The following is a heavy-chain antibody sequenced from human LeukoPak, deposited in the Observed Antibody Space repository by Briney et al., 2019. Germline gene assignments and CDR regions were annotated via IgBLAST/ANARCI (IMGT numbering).Heavy chain of an antibody. CDR1: GGPFSSYA. CDR3: ATGRRSGDSSSWYDYYYYNDG. CDR2: HIPIFGTA. Sequence: AVEVSFKASGGPFSSYAISWVRPAPGQGLEWMGGHIPIFGTANYSQKFQGRVTITTDESTSTAYMELSSLRSEDTAVYYCATGRRSGDSSSWYDYYYYNDGGGKAPAVTVS. V-gene: IGHV1-69*05. D-gene: IGHD6-13*01. J-gene: IGHJ6*03.